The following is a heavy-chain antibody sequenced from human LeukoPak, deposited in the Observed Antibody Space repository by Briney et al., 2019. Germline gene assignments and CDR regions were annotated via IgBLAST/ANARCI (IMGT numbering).Heavy chain of an antibody. Sequence: SETLSLTCTVSGGSISSQYWSWIRQPPGKGLEWIGYIYYSGSTNYNPSLKSRVTISVDTSKNQFSLKLSSVTAADTAVYYCARVSYDSGYYYYMDVWGKGTTVTVSS. CDR1: GGSISSQY. J-gene: IGHJ6*03. V-gene: IGHV4-59*11. D-gene: IGHD3-10*01. CDR3: ARVSYDSGYYYYMDV. CDR2: IYYSGST.